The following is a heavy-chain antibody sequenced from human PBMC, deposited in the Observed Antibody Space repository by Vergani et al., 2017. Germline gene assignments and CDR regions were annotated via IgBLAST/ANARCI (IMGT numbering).Heavy chain of an antibody. V-gene: IGHV1-69*02. Sequence: QVQLVQSGAEVKKPGSSVKVSCKASGGTFSSYTISWVRQAPGQGLEWMGRIIPILGIANYAQKFQGRVTSTADKSTSTAYMELSRLRSEDTAVYYCARQPSSRYSSSWYNWFDPWGQGTLVTVSS. CDR1: GGTFSSYT. J-gene: IGHJ5*02. CDR2: IIPILGIA. CDR3: ARQPSSRYSSSWYNWFDP. D-gene: IGHD6-13*01.